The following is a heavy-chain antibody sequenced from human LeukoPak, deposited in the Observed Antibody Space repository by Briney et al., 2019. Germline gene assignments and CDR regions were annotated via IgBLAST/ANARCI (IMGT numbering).Heavy chain of an antibody. CDR3: AREVLTVTTLYYFDY. V-gene: IGHV4-4*07. D-gene: IGHD4-11*01. CDR1: GGSIGSYY. Sequence: PSETLSLTCTVSGGSIGSYYWSWIRQPAGKGLEWIGRIYTSGSTNYNPSLKSRVTMSVDTSKNQFSLKLSSVTAADTAVYYCAREVLTVTTLYYFDYWGQGTLVTVSS. CDR2: IYTSGST. J-gene: IGHJ4*02.